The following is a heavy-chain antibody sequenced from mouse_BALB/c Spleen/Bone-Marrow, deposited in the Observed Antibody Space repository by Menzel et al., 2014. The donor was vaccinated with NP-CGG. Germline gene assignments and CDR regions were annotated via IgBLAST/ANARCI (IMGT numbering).Heavy chain of an antibody. Sequence: EVQLQQSGAELVKPGASVKLSCTASGFNVKDTYMQWVKQRPEQGLEWIGRIDPANGNTQYDPTFQGKATITADTSSNTAYPQLSSLTSEGTAVYYCARYRLGTYFDYWGQGTTLTVSS. CDR3: ARYRLGTYFDY. D-gene: IGHD1-2*01. J-gene: IGHJ2*01. CDR2: IDPANGNT. CDR1: GFNVKDTY. V-gene: IGHV14-3*02.